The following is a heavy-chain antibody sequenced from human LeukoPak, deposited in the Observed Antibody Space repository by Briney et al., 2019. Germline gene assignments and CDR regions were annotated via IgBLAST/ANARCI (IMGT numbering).Heavy chain of an antibody. CDR2: ISYDGSNK. Sequence: PGGSPRLSCAASGFTFSSYAMHWVRQAPGKGLEWVAVISYDGSNKYYADSVKGRFTISRDNSKNTLYLQMNSLRAEETAVYYCGRASSSSSWYVHFDYWGQGTLVTVSS. V-gene: IGHV3-30-3*01. CDR1: GFTFSSYA. J-gene: IGHJ4*02. D-gene: IGHD6-13*01. CDR3: GRASSSSSWYVHFDY.